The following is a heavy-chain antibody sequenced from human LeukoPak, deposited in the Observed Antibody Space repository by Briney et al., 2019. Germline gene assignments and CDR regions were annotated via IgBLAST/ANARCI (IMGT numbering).Heavy chain of an antibody. V-gene: IGHV3-21*01. Sequence: GGPLRLSCAASGFTFSSYSMNWVRQAPGKGLEWVSSISSSSSYIYYADSVKGRFTISRDNAKNSLYLQMNSLRAEDTAVYYCARCGQLVSGWFDPWGQGTLVTVSS. CDR2: ISSSSSYI. CDR1: GFTFSSYS. D-gene: IGHD6-6*01. J-gene: IGHJ5*02. CDR3: ARCGQLVSGWFDP.